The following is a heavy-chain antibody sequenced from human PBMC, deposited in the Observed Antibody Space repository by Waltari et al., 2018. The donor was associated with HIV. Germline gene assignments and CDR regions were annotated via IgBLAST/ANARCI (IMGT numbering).Heavy chain of an antibody. CDR3: ATNIVVAATGTFDY. CDR2: IRYDGSKK. D-gene: IGHD2-15*01. Sequence: QVQLVESGGGVVQPGGSLRLSCAASVFTLSSYGMHWVRQAPGKGLEWVTFIRYDGSKKHYADSVKGRFTISRDNSDNTLYLEMNSLRTEDTAVYYCATNIVVAATGTFDYWGQGTRVIVTA. V-gene: IGHV3-30*02. J-gene: IGHJ4*02. CDR1: VFTLSSYG.